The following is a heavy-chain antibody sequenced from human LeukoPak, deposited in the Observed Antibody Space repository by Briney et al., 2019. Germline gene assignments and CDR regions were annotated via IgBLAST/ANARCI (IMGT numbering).Heavy chain of an antibody. J-gene: IGHJ4*02. CDR3: VRETGGTYREFDY. D-gene: IGHD1-26*01. CDR2: ISTGGSTT. CDR1: GFTFSSYE. V-gene: IGHV3-48*03. Sequence: GGSLRLSCAASGFTFSSYEMIWVRQAPGKGLEWLSYISTGGSTTYYADSVKGRFTTSRENAKSSLYLQMNSLRAEYTAAYYCVRETGGTYREFDYWGQGTLVTVSS.